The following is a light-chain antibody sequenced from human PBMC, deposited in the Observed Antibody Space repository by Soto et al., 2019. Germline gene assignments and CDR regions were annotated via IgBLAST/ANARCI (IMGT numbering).Light chain of an antibody. CDR1: QGLLHCYGFNH. CDR2: LGS. J-gene: IGKJ4*01. CDR3: MQALQTPLT. V-gene: IGKV2-28*01. Sequence: IVMTQSSISLPVTPGEAASISCRARQGLLHCYGFNHLDWYLQKPGQSPQLLIYLGSNRASGVPDRFSGSGSGTDFTLKISRVEAEDVGVYYCMQALQTPLTFGGGTKVEI.